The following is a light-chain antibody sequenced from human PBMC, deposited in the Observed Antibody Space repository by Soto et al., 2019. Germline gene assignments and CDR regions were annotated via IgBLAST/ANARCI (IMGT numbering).Light chain of an antibody. CDR1: QSVSSNY. J-gene: IGKJ1*01. CDR2: SAF. V-gene: IGKV3-20*01. CDR3: QYYGTSPWT. Sequence: EIVLTQSPGTLSLSPGERGTLSCRASQSVSSNYLAWYQQKPGQAPRLLIYSAFSRATGIPDSFSGSGSGTDYTLTISRLGPEDFAVYYCQYYGTSPWTFGQGTKVE.